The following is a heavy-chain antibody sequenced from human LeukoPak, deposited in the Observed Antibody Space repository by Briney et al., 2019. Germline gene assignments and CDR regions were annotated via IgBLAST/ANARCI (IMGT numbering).Heavy chain of an antibody. CDR1: GFTFSSYA. V-gene: IGHV3-23*01. CDR3: AKDRYDFWSGYYTLYYYYYGMDV. D-gene: IGHD3-3*01. Sequence: GGSLRLSCAASGFTFSSYAMSWVRQAPGKGLEWVSAISGSGGSTYYADSVKGRFTIFRDNSKNTLYLQMNSLRAEDTAVYYCAKDRYDFWSGYYTLYYYYYGMDVWGQGTTVTVSS. J-gene: IGHJ6*02. CDR2: ISGSGGST.